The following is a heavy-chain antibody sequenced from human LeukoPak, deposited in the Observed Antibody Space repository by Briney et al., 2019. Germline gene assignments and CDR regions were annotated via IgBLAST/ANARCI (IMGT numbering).Heavy chain of an antibody. CDR2: ISSRSDNL. Sequence: GGSLRLSCAASGFTFSSYSMNWVRQAPGKGLEWVSYISSRSDNLYYADSVEGRFTISRDNAKNSLYLQMNSLRAEGTAVYYCARYWSSWSADYWGQGILVTVSS. CDR3: ARYWSSWSADY. V-gene: IGHV3-48*01. CDR1: GFTFSSYS. D-gene: IGHD6-13*01. J-gene: IGHJ4*02.